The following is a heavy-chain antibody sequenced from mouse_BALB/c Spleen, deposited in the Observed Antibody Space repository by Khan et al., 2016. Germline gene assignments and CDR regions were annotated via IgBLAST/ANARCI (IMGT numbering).Heavy chain of an antibody. J-gene: IGHJ2*01. Sequence: EVELVESGGGLVQPGGSRKLSCAASGFTFSNFGMHWVRQAPEKGLEWVAFISSGSSTIYYAATVQGRFTVSRDNPKNTLFLHMTSLGSEDTAMYYCGRGDGWGQGTTLTVSS. CDR1: GFTFSNFG. CDR2: ISSGSSTI. D-gene: IGHD3-3*01. V-gene: IGHV5-17*02. CDR3: GRGDG.